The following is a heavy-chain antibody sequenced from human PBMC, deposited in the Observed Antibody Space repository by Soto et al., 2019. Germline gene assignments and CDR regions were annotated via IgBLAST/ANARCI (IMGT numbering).Heavy chain of an antibody. J-gene: IGHJ6*02. Sequence: ASVKGSCKATGYTFTGYGISWVRQAPGQGLGWMGWISAYNGNTNYAQKLQGRVTMTTDTSTSTAYMELRSLRSDDTAVYYCARLTTVTMNYYGMDVWGQGTTVTVSS. CDR1: GYTFTGYG. CDR3: ARLTTVTMNYYGMDV. CDR2: ISAYNGNT. V-gene: IGHV1-18*01. D-gene: IGHD4-17*01.